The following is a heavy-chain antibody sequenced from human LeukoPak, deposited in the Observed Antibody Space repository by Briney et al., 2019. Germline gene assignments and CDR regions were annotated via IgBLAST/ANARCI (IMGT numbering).Heavy chain of an antibody. CDR2: IYYSGST. CDR3: ARDSLIVVVTATPKDWFDP. J-gene: IGHJ5*02. V-gene: IGHV4-39*07. Sequence: SETLPLTCTVSGGSISSSSYYWGWIRQPPGRGLEWIGYIYYSGSTYYNPSLKSRVTISVDTSKNQFSLKLSSVTAADTAVYYCARDSLIVVVTATPKDWFDPWGQGTLVTVSS. D-gene: IGHD2-21*02. CDR1: GGSISSSSYY.